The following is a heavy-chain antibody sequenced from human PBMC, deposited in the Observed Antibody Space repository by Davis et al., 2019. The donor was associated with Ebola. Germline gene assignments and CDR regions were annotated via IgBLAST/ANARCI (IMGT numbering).Heavy chain of an antibody. CDR3: ARGDSYYDPSGYYAGPEAPDH. V-gene: IGHV4-30-4*07. CDR2: YYYTGST. J-gene: IGHJ4*02. D-gene: IGHD3-22*01. CDR1: GAFVSSGGYS. Sequence: SETLSLTCAASGAFVSSGGYSWIWIRQPPGKGLEWIGYYYYTGSTYYSPSLRSRVTISVDTSKNLFSLKLTSVTATDTAVYYCARGDSYYDPSGYYAGPEAPDHWGQGTLVSVSS.